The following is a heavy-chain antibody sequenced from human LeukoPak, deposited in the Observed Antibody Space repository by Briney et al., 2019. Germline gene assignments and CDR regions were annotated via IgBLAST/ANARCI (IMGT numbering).Heavy chain of an antibody. V-gene: IGHV1-46*01. CDR1: GYTFTNYF. J-gene: IGHJ4*02. Sequence: PEASVKVSCKASGYTFTNYFMHWVRQAPGQGRVWMGIINPSGGSTSYAQKFQGRVTMTRDTSTSAVYMELSSLRSEDTAVYYCARGGSSSSPFFDYWGQGTLVTVSS. D-gene: IGHD6-13*01. CDR2: INPSGGST. CDR3: ARGGSSSSPFFDY.